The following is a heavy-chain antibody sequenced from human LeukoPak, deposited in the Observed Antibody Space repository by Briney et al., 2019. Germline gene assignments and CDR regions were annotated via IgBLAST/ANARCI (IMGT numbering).Heavy chain of an antibody. CDR1: GGSISSYY. CDR3: ARFDSSGGDDAFDI. D-gene: IGHD3-22*01. Sequence: PSETLSLTCTVSGGSISSYYWSWIRQPPGKGLEWIGYIYYSGSTNYNPSLKSRVTISVDTSKNQFSLKLSSVTAADTAVYYCARFDSSGGDDAFDIWGQGTMVTVSS. CDR2: IYYSGST. J-gene: IGHJ3*02. V-gene: IGHV4-59*01.